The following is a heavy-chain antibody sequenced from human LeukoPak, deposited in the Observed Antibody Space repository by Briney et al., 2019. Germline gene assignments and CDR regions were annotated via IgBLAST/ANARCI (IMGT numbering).Heavy chain of an antibody. CDR3: ARGPQQLVYCMDV. Sequence: PGRSPRLPSAASGFSSSSNGMHWVRQAPGNRLEWVAVIWYDGSNKYYADSMKGRFTISRDNSKNTLYLQMNSLRAEDTAVYYCARGPQQLVYCMDVWGQGTTVTVSS. J-gene: IGHJ6*02. CDR1: GFSSSSNG. CDR2: IWYDGSNK. V-gene: IGHV3-33*01. D-gene: IGHD6-13*01.